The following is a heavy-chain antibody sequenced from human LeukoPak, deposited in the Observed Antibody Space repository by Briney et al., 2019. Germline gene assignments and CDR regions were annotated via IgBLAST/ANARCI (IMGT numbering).Heavy chain of an antibody. V-gene: IGHV4-39*07. CDR1: GGSISSSSYY. D-gene: IGHD6-13*01. Sequence: SETLSLTCTVSGGSISSSSYYWGWIRQPPGKGLEWIGSIYYSGSTYYNPSLKSRVTISVDTSKNQFSLKLSSVTAADTAVYYCARTRRKGVIAAAGTGAFDIWGQGTMVTVSS. CDR3: ARTRRKGVIAAAGTGAFDI. CDR2: IYYSGST. J-gene: IGHJ3*02.